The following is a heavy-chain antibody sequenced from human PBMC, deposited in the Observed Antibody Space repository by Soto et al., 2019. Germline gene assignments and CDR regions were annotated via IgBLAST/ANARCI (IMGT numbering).Heavy chain of an antibody. CDR2: LSDSGISI. J-gene: IGHJ5*02. CDR1: GFTFSSHA. Sequence: EVQLLESGGGLVQPGGSLRLSCTASGFTFSSHAMTWVRQAPGKGLEWVSGLSDSGISIYYAYSVKDRLTISRDNSKTTLYLQIHTPRAEDTSVYYSAKVSISWYAGFFHLWAQRTLFTVSS. V-gene: IGHV3-23*01. CDR3: AKVSISWYAGFFHL. D-gene: IGHD2-2*01.